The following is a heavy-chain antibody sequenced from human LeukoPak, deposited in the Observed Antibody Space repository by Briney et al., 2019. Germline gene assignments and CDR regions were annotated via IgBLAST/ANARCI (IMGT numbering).Heavy chain of an antibody. Sequence: GASVKVSCKASGYTFTCYYMHWVRQAPGQGLEWMGRINPNSGGTNYAQKFQGRVTMTRGTSISTAYMELSRLRSDDTAVYYCASSLCGWYCFDYWGQGTLVTVSS. CDR3: ASSLCGWYCFDY. CDR1: GYTFTCYY. V-gene: IGHV1-2*06. CDR2: INPNSGGT. D-gene: IGHD6-19*01. J-gene: IGHJ4*02.